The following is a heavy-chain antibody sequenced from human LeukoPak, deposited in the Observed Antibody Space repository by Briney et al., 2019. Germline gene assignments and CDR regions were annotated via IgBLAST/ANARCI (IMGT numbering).Heavy chain of an antibody. D-gene: IGHD3-9*01. V-gene: IGHV3-21*01. Sequence: GGSLRLSCAASGFTVSSNYMSWVRQAPGKGLEWVSSISSSSSYIYYADSVKGRFTISRDNAKNSLYLQMNSLRAEDTAVYYCARDFGDILTGYQKFDYWGQGTLVTVSS. CDR3: ARDFGDILTGYQKFDY. J-gene: IGHJ4*02. CDR2: ISSSSSYI. CDR1: GFTVSSNY.